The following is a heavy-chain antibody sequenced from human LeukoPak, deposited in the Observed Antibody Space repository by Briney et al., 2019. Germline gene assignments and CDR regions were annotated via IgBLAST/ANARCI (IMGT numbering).Heavy chain of an antibody. CDR2: IYHSGNT. CDR1: GGSISSGDYY. D-gene: IGHD6-13*01. V-gene: IGHV4-30-2*01. CDR3: ARYALIQQQLDRWSFDY. Sequence: PSETLSLTCTVSGGSISSGDYYWTWIRQPPGKGLEWIGYIYHSGNTYYNPSLKSRVTISVDRSRNQFSLKLTSVTAADTAVYYCARYALIQQQLDRWSFDYWGQGTLVTVSS. J-gene: IGHJ4*02.